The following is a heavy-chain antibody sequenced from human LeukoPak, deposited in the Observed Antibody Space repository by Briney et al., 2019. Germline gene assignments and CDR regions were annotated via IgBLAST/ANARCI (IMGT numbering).Heavy chain of an antibody. J-gene: IGHJ5*02. V-gene: IGHV4-39*07. Sequence: SETLSLTCTVSGGSISSSSYYWGWIRQPPGKGLEWIGSIYYSGSTYYNPSLKSRVTISVDTSKNQFSLKLSSVTASDPAVHYRARDTYTHWFDPWGQGTLVTVSS. CDR3: ARDTYTHWFDP. CDR2: IYYSGST. D-gene: IGHD5-18*01. CDR1: GGSISSSSYY.